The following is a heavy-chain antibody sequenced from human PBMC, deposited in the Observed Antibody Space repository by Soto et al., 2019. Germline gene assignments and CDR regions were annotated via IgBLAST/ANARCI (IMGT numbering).Heavy chain of an antibody. Sequence: EVQLVESGGGLVQPGGSLRLSCAASGFTFSSYWMHWVRQAPGKGLVWVSRINSDGSSTFYADSVKGRFTVSSDNAKNTLYLQMNSQRAEDTAVYCCARDFGDYPPSDSWGQGTLVYASS. V-gene: IGHV3-74*01. CDR1: GFTFSSYW. J-gene: IGHJ4*02. CDR2: INSDGSST. D-gene: IGHD4-17*01. CDR3: ARDFGDYPPSDS.